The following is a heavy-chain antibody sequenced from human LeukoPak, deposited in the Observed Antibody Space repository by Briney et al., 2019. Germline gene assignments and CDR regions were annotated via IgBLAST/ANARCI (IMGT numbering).Heavy chain of an antibody. CDR3: ARMVRGESRFDP. J-gene: IGHJ5*02. V-gene: IGHV4-38-2*02. CDR1: GDSISSYY. D-gene: IGHD3-10*01. Sequence: SETLSLTCTVSGDSISSYYWGWIRQPPGKGLEWIGSIYHSGSTYYNPSLKSRVTISVDTSKNQFSLKLSSVTAADTAVYYCARMVRGESRFDPWGQGTLVTVSS. CDR2: IYHSGST.